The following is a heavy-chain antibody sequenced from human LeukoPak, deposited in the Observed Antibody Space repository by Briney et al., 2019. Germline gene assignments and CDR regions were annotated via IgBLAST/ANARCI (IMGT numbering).Heavy chain of an antibody. J-gene: IGHJ4*02. CDR2: IKPNSGGT. Sequence: ASVKVSCKASGYTFTGYYMHWVRQAPGQGLEWMGWIKPNSGGTNYAQKFQGRVTMTRDTSISTAYMELSRLRSDDTAVYYCARSHTVTTYVPGYWGQGTLVTVSS. CDR3: ARSHTVTTYVPGY. D-gene: IGHD4-17*01. CDR1: GYTFTGYY. V-gene: IGHV1-2*02.